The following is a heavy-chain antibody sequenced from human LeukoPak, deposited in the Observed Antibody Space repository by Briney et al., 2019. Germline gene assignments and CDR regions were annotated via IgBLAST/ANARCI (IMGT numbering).Heavy chain of an antibody. CDR3: ARAVIPYCSSATCYSGPLDL. V-gene: IGHV1-18*01. CDR2: LSDYNGNP. CDR1: GYTFDRYG. D-gene: IGHD2-2*01. J-gene: IGHJ5*02. Sequence: ASVKVSCKSSGYTFDRYGITWVQQVPGQGLEWMGWLSDYNGNPNYAQKVQGRVTMTTDTSTAYLELRSLRSDDTAVYYCARAVIPYCSSATCYSGPLDLWGQGTLVTVSS.